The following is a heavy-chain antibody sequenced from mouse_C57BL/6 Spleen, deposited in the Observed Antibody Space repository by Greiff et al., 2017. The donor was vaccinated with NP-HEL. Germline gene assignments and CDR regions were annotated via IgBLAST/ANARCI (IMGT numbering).Heavy chain of an antibody. CDR2: IYPGDGDT. CDR1: GYAFNSSW. CDR3: ARLELQNYYAMDY. V-gene: IGHV1-82*01. Sequence: QVQLKESGPELVKPGASVKISCKASGYAFNSSWMNWVKQRPGKGLEWIGRIYPGDGDTNYNGKFKGKATLTADKSSSTAYMQLSSLTSEDSAVYFCARLELQNYYAMDYWGQGTSVTVSS. J-gene: IGHJ4*01. D-gene: IGHD2-1*01.